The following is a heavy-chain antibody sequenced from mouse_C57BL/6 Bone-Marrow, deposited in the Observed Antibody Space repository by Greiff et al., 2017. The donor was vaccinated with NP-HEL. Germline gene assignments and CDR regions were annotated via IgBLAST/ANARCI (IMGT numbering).Heavy chain of an antibody. CDR1: GFTFSSYT. CDR3: ARYDYDEGDWFAY. D-gene: IGHD2-4*01. V-gene: IGHV5-9*01. Sequence: EVKLQESGGGLVKPGGSLKLSCAASGFTFSSYTMSWVRQTPEKRLEWVATISGGGGNTYYPDSVKGRFTISRDNAKNTLYLQMSSLRSEDTALYYCARYDYDEGDWFAYWGQGTLVTVSA. CDR2: ISGGGGNT. J-gene: IGHJ3*01.